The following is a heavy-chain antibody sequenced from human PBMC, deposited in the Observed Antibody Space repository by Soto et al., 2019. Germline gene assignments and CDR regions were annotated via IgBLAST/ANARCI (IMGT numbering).Heavy chain of an antibody. CDR1: GGSISTHY. CDR3: ARESRCVNGACGNVFDI. J-gene: IGHJ3*02. V-gene: IGHV4-59*11. D-gene: IGHD2-8*01. Sequence: SETLSLTCTVSGGSISTHYWTWIRQSPEKGLEWLGNIYYSGSTNYSPSLNSRLTISLDTSKNQFSLKLRSVTAADTAVYYCARESRCVNGACGNVFDIWGRGTKVTVSS. CDR2: IYYSGST.